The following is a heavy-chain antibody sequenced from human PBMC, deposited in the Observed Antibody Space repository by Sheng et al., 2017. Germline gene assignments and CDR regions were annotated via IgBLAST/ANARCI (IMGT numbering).Heavy chain of an antibody. J-gene: IGHJ6*03. CDR3: ARGLCSGGSCYSNYYYYMDV. Sequence: QVQLVQSGAEVKKPGSSVKVSCKASGGTFSSYTISWVRQAPGQGLEWMGRIIPILGIANYAQKFQGRVTITADKSTSTAYMELSSLRSEDTAVYYCARGLCSGGSCYSNYYYYMDVWGKGTTVTVSS. CDR2: IIPILGIA. D-gene: IGHD2-15*01. CDR1: GGTFSSYT. V-gene: IGHV1-69*02.